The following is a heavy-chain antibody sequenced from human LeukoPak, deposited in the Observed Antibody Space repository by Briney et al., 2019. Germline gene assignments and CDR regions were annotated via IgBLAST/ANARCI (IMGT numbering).Heavy chain of an antibody. Sequence: PGGSLRLSCAGSGFTFSSYGMHWVRQAPGKGLEWVAFIRYDGSNKYYADSVKGRFTISRDNAENTVYLEMNSLRAEDTAMYYCARDPGNFFLPYYDYTDVWGKGTTVTVSS. CDR2: IRYDGSNK. J-gene: IGHJ6*03. D-gene: IGHD2/OR15-2a*01. CDR1: GFTFSSYG. V-gene: IGHV3-30*02. CDR3: ARDPGNFFLPYYDYTDV.